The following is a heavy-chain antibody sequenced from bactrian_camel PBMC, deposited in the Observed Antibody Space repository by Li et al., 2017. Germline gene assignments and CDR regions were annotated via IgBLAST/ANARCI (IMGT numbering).Heavy chain of an antibody. CDR2: IDPSGGGTT. D-gene: IGHD4*01. CDR1: GSTRNC. CDR3: VRDDNDYASWDFGY. Sequence: DVQLVESGGGSMQAGGSLRLSCTVSGSTRNCMGWVRQAPGKGLEWVSVIDPSGGGTTRYADSVKGRFTISRDNAKNTVYLQMNSLKPEDTAVYYCVRDDNDYASWDFGYWGQGTQVTVS. V-gene: IGHV3S40*01. J-gene: IGHJ6*01.